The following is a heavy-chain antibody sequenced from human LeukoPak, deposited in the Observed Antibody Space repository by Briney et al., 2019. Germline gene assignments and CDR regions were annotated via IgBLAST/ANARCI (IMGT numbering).Heavy chain of an antibody. Sequence: GESLKISCKGSGYSFTSYWIGWVRQMPGKGLEWMGRIDPSDSYTNYNVSFQGHVTISADKSISTAYLQWSSLKASDTAMYYCARQYTGTYSDWFDPWGQGTLLTVSS. V-gene: IGHV5-10-1*01. CDR3: ARQYTGTYSDWFDP. CDR1: GYSFTSYW. D-gene: IGHD1-26*01. CDR2: IDPSDSYT. J-gene: IGHJ5*02.